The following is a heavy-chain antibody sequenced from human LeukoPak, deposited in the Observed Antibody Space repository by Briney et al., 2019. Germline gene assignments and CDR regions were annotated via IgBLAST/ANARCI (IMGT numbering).Heavy chain of an antibody. Sequence: ASVKVSCKASGYTFTSYYMHWVRQAPGQGLEWMGIINPSGGSTSYAQKFQGRVTMTRDTSASTVYMELSSLRSEDTAVYYCARDFPNYYDSSGAAFDIWGQGTMVTVSS. CDR3: ARDFPNYYDSSGAAFDI. CDR2: INPSGGST. D-gene: IGHD3-22*01. J-gene: IGHJ3*02. V-gene: IGHV1-46*01. CDR1: GYTFTSYY.